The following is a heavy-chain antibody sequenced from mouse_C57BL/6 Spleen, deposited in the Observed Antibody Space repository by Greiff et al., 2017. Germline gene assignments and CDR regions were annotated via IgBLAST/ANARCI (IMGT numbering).Heavy chain of an antibody. D-gene: IGHD2-4*01. V-gene: IGHV5-17*01. CDR1: GFTFSDYG. CDR3: ASPYDYDEGYAMDY. CDR2: ISSGSSTI. J-gene: IGHJ4*01. Sequence: EVKLMESGGGLVKPGGSLKLSCAASGFTFSDYGMHWVRQAPEKGLEWVAYISSGSSTIYYADTVKGRFTISRDNAKNTLFLQMTSLRSEDTAMYYCASPYDYDEGYAMDYWGQGTSVTVSS.